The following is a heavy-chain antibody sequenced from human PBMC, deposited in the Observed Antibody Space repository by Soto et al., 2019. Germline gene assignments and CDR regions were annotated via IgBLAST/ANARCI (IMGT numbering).Heavy chain of an antibody. CDR2: IRSKAYGGTT. CDR1: GFTFGDYA. Sequence: PGGSLRLSCTASGFTFGDYAMSWFRQAPGKGLEWVGFIRSKAYGGTTEYAASVKGRFTISRDDSKSIAYLQMNSLKTEDTAVYYCTRDLSLPTLSGFLEWLSPPDHNYYYGMDVWGQGTTVTVSS. J-gene: IGHJ6*02. CDR3: TRDLSLPTLSGFLEWLSPPDHNYYYGMDV. D-gene: IGHD3-3*01. V-gene: IGHV3-49*03.